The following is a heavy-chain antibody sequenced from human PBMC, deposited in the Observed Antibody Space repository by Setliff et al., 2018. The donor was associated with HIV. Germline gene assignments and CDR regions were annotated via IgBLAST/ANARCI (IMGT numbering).Heavy chain of an antibody. D-gene: IGHD6-19*01. Sequence: SVKVSCKASGGTFSSYVINWVRQTPGQGLEWMGGIIPIFGTASYAQKFQGRVTITADESTSTAYMEMSSLRSEDMAIYYCARSDSGWPHYQYHHMDVWGKGTTVTVSS. J-gene: IGHJ6*04. CDR3: ARSDSGWPHYQYHHMDV. CDR1: GGTFSSYV. V-gene: IGHV1-69*13. CDR2: IIPIFGTA.